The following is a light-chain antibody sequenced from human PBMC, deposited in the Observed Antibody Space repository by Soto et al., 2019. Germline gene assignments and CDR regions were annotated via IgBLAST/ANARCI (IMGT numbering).Light chain of an antibody. Sequence: QSALTQPASVSGSPGQSITISCTGTSSDVGSYNPVSWYQHHPGKAPKLMIYEGSKRPSGVSNRFSGSKSGNTASLTISGLQAEDEADYYCCSFAGRSTYVFGTGTKVTVL. CDR3: CSFAGRSTYV. CDR2: EGS. J-gene: IGLJ1*01. CDR1: SSDVGSYNP. V-gene: IGLV2-23*01.